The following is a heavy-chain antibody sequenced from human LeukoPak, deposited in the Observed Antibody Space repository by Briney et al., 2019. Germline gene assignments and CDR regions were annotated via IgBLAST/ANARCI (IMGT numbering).Heavy chain of an antibody. CDR2: ISGSGGST. CDR3: AKARDGDTGDFDY. J-gene: IGHJ4*02. D-gene: IGHD4-17*01. Sequence: GGSLRLFCAASGFTFSSYAMSWVRQAPGKGLEGVSAISGSGGSTYYADSVKGRVTISRDNSKNTLYLQMNSLRAEDTAVYYCAKARDGDTGDFDYWGQGTLVTVSS. V-gene: IGHV3-23*01. CDR1: GFTFSSYA.